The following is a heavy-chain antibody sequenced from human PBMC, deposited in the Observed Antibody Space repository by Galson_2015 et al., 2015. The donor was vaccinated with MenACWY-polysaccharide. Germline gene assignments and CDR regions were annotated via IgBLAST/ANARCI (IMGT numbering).Heavy chain of an antibody. CDR2: IRSSGANT. CDR1: GFTFTSYA. CDR3: AKDSTDFWSVAGRFDH. Sequence: SLRLSCAASGFTFTSYAMSWVRQAPGKGLEWVSAIRSSGANTYYADSVEGRFTISRDNSKNTLYLQMNSLRAKDTAVYYCAKDSTDFWSVAGRFDHWGQGTLVTVSS. D-gene: IGHD3-3*01. J-gene: IGHJ5*02. V-gene: IGHV3-23*01.